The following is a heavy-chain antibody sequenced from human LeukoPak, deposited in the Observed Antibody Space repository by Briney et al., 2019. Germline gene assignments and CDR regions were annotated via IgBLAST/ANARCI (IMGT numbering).Heavy chain of an antibody. D-gene: IGHD1/OR15-1a*01. J-gene: IGHJ3*02. CDR1: GGSISRYY. Sequence: PSETRSLTCTVSGGSISRYYWSWIRQPAGKGLEWIGRIYTSGSTNYNPSLKSRVTMSVDTSKNQFSLKLSSVTAADTAVYYCARDPVVFGNNDAFDIWGQGTMVTVSS. V-gene: IGHV4-4*07. CDR2: IYTSGST. CDR3: ARDPVVFGNNDAFDI.